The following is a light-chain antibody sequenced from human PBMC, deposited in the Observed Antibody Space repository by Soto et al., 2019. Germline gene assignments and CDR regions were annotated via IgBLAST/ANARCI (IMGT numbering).Light chain of an antibody. CDR2: AAS. CDR3: LQDYNYPGT. V-gene: IGKV1-6*01. J-gene: IGKJ1*01. Sequence: AIQMTHSPSSLSASVGYIVTITCRASQGIRNDLGWYQQKPGKAPKLLIYAASSLQSGVPSRFSGSGSGTDFTLTISGLQPEDLATYYCLQDYNYPGTFGQGTKVDIK. CDR1: QGIRND.